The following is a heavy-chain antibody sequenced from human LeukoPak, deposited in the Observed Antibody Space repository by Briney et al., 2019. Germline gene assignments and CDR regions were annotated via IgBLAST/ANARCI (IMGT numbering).Heavy chain of an antibody. J-gene: IGHJ4*02. Sequence: SETLSLTCTVSGDSISNYYWSWMRQPPGKGLEWIGYVFYSGSSNYNPALKSRVTMSVDTSKYQFSLKLTPVTAADTAVYYCAGTRYRGSYYTDYWGQGTLVTVSS. D-gene: IGHD1-26*01. CDR2: VFYSGSS. V-gene: IGHV4-59*08. CDR3: AGTRYRGSYYTDY. CDR1: GDSISNYY.